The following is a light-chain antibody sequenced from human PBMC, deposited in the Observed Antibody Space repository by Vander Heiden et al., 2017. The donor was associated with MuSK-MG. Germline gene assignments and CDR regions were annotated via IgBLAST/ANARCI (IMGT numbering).Light chain of an antibody. Sequence: DILMTQSSLSLPVTPTEPASISCRSSQSLLHSNGYNYLAWYLQKPGQSPQLLIFLGSNRASGVPARFSGSGSGTDFTLKISRVEAEDVGVYYCMQDLQGRTFGQGTKVEIK. J-gene: IGKJ1*01. CDR2: LGS. CDR3: MQDLQGRT. V-gene: IGKV2-28*01. CDR1: QSLLHSNGYNY.